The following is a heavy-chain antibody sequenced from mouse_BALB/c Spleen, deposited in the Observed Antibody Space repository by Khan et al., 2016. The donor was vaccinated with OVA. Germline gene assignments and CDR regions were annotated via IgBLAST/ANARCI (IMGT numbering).Heavy chain of an antibody. CDR1: GYTFTSYW. J-gene: IGHJ4*01. V-gene: IGHV1-7*01. CDR3: VSYYGSSYALDY. D-gene: IGHD1-1*01. Sequence: QVQLKESGAELAKPGASVKMSCKASGYTFTSYWMHWVKQRPGQGLEWIGYINPITGYTEYNQKFKDKTTLTAAQSSSTAYLQLSSLTSEDSAVYYCVSYYGSSYALDYWGQGTSVTVSS. CDR2: INPITGYT.